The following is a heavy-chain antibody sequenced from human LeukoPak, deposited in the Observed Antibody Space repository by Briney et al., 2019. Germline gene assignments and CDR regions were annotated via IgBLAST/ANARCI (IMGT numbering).Heavy chain of an antibody. V-gene: IGHV1-2*02. D-gene: IGHD3-16*02. J-gene: IGHJ4*02. CDR1: GYTFTGYY. CDR3: ARDVTDYDYVWGSYRSYYFNY. Sequence: ASVKVSCKASGYTFTGYYMHWVRQAPGQGLEWMGWINPNSGGTNYAQKFQGRVTMTRDTSISTAYMELGRLRSDDTAVYYCARDVTDYDYVWGSYRSYYFNYWGQGTLVTVSS. CDR2: INPNSGGT.